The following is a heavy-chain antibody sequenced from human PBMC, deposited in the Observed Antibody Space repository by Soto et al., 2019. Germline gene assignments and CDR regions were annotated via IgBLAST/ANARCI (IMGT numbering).Heavy chain of an antibody. CDR1: GFTFSSYA. CDR3: ARDRRCSSTSCRRIYYYYYGMDV. V-gene: IGHV3-30-3*01. Sequence: GGSLRLSCAASGFTFSSYAMHWVRQAPGKGLEWVAVISYDGSNKYYADSVKGRFTISRDNSKNTLYLQMNSLRAEDTAVYYCARDRRCSSTSCRRIYYYYYGMDVWGQGTTVTVSS. J-gene: IGHJ6*02. D-gene: IGHD2-2*01. CDR2: ISYDGSNK.